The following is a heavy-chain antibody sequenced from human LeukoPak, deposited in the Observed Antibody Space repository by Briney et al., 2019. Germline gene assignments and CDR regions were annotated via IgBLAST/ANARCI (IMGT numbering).Heavy chain of an antibody. CDR1: GFTFSSYA. D-gene: IGHD3-3*01. J-gene: IGHJ4*02. CDR3: ARDYIAYDPLDY. V-gene: IGHV3-21*01. CDR2: ISSRSSSI. Sequence: GGSLRLSCAASGFTFSSYAMSWVRQAPGKGLEWVSSISSRSSSIYYADSVKGRFTISRDNAKNSLYLQLNSLRAEDTAVYWCARDYIAYDPLDYWGQGTLVTVSS.